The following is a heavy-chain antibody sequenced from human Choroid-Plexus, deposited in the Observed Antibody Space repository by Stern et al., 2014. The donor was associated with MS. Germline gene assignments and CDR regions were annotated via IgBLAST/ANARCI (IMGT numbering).Heavy chain of an antibody. CDR1: GFTFSNFG. CDR2: ISYDGSDK. V-gene: IGHV3-30*18. J-gene: IGHJ4*02. Sequence: VQLVESGGGVAQPGRPLILSCAASGFTFSNFGMHWVRQAPGKGLEWVDVISYDGSDKYYADPVKGRFTIFRENSKNTLYMHMNSLRAEDTAVYYCAKDRQWSTYFFDYWGQGSLVTVSS. CDR3: AKDRQWSTYFFDY. D-gene: IGHD2-15*01.